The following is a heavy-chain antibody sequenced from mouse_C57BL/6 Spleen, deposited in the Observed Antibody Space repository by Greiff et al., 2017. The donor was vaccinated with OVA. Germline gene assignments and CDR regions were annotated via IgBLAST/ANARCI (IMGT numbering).Heavy chain of an antibody. CDR3: ARVYGSKGGYFDV. V-gene: IGHV1-52*01. D-gene: IGHD1-1*01. J-gene: IGHJ1*03. CDR1: GYTFTSYW. Sequence: QVHVKQPGAELVRPGSSVKLSCKASGYTFTSYWMHWVKQRPIQGLEWIGNIDPSDSETHYNQKFKDKATLTVDKSSSTAYMQLSSLTSEDSAVYYCARVYGSKGGYFDVWGTGTTVTVSS. CDR2: IDPSDSET.